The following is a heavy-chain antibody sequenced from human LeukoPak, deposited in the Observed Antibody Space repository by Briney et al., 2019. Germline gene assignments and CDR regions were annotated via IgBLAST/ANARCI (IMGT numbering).Heavy chain of an antibody. V-gene: IGHV3-48*03. CDR3: ARGNSRAKWGYYGMDV. D-gene: IGHD6-13*01. Sequence: PGGSLRLSCAASGFTLSSYEMNWVRQAPGKGLEWVSYISSSGSTTYYADSVKGRFTISRDNAKNSLYLQMNSLRAEDTAVYYCARGNSRAKWGYYGMDVWGKGTTVTVSS. J-gene: IGHJ6*04. CDR1: GFTLSSYE. CDR2: ISSSGSTT.